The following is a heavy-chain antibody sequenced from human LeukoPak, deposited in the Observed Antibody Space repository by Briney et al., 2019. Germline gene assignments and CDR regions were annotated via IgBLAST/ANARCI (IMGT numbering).Heavy chain of an antibody. D-gene: IGHD3-10*01. J-gene: IGHJ4*02. CDR1: GGTFSSYA. CDR2: IIPIFGTA. V-gene: IGHV1-69*13. Sequence: AVKVSCKASGGTFSSYAISWVRQAPGQGLEWMGGIIPIFGTANYAQKFQGRVTVTADASTSTAYMELNSLRSEDTAVYYCARQLYYYGSGSYYYFDYWGQGTLVTVSS. CDR3: ARQLYYYGSGSYYYFDY.